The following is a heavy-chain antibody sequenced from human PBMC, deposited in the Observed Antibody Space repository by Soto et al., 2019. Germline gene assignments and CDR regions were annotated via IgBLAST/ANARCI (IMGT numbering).Heavy chain of an antibody. D-gene: IGHD6-19*01. CDR2: IYYSGST. V-gene: IGHV4-31*03. Sequence: SETLSLTCTVSGGSISSGGYYWSWIRQHPGKGLEWIGYIYYSGSTYYNPSLKSRVTISVDTSKNQFSLKLSSVTAADTAVYYCARDAVAVAGLDDWGQGTLVTVSS. CDR1: GGSISSGGYY. J-gene: IGHJ4*02. CDR3: ARDAVAVAGLDD.